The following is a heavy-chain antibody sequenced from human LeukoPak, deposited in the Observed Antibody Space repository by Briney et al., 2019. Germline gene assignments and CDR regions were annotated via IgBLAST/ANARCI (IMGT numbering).Heavy chain of an antibody. CDR2: INHSGST. CDR3: ARGSSGYYPCC. Sequence: PSETLSLTCAVYGGSFSGCYWSWIRQPPGKGLEWIGEINHSGSTNYNPSLKSRVTISVDTSKNQFSLKLSSVTAADTAVYYCARGSSGYYPCCWGQGTLVTVSS. V-gene: IGHV4-34*01. CDR1: GGSFSGCY. J-gene: IGHJ4*02. D-gene: IGHD3-22*01.